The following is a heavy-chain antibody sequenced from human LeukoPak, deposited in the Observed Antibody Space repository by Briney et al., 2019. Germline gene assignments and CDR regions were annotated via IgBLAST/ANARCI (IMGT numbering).Heavy chain of an antibody. CDR3: ARTARLPGH. J-gene: IGHJ4*02. D-gene: IGHD2-21*02. V-gene: IGHV3-11*06. CDR1: GITFSDQY. CDR2: ISPDSRDT. Sequence: PGGSLRLSCAVSGITFSDQYMNWLRQAPGKGLEWVSYISPDSRDTNYIDSVKGRFIISRDNARNSLFLQMNSLRAEDTAVYYCARTARLPGHWGQGTLVTVSS.